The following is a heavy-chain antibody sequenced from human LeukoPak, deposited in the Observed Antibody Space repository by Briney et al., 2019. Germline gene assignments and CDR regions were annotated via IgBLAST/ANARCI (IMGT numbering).Heavy chain of an antibody. D-gene: IGHD3-22*01. CDR3: AGTYYYDSSGYFFDY. V-gene: IGHV4-61*05. Sequence: SETLSLTCTVSGGSISSSNNYYWGWIRQPPGKGLEWIGYIYYSGSTNYNPSLKSRVTISVDTSKNQFSLKLSSVTAADTAVYYCAGTYYYDSSGYFFDYWGQGTLVTVSS. CDR2: IYYSGST. CDR1: GGSISSSNNYY. J-gene: IGHJ4*02.